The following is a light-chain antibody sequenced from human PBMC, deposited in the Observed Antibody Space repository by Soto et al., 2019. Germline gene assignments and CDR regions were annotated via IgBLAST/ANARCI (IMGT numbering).Light chain of an antibody. Sequence: EIVMTQSPAILSVSPGERASLSCRASQSVSSNLAWYQQKRGQAPRLLIYGASTRATGIPARFSGSGSGTEFTLTISSLQSEDFAVYYCQQYNNWPRTFGQGTKVDIK. CDR1: QSVSSN. V-gene: IGKV3-15*01. CDR2: GAS. J-gene: IGKJ1*01. CDR3: QQYNNWPRT.